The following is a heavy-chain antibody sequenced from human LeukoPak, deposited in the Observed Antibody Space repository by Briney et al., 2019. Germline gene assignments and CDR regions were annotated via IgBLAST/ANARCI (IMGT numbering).Heavy chain of an antibody. V-gene: IGHV4-34*01. CDR3: ARVLGIVVVPGATFWFDP. D-gene: IGHD2-2*03. Sequence: SETLSLTCAVYGGSFSGYYWSWIRQPPGKGLEWIGDVNHSGSTNYNPSLKSRVTISVDTSKNQFSLKLGSVTAADTAVYRCARVLGIVVVPGATFWFDPWGQGTLVTVSS. CDR1: GGSFSGYY. J-gene: IGHJ5*02. CDR2: VNHSGST.